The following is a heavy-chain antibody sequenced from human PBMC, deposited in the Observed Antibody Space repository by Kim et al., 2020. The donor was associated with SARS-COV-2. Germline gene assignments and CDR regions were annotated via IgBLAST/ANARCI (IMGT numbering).Heavy chain of an antibody. CDR1: GFIFSSYS. V-gene: IGHV3-21*01. CDR2: ISSSSSYI. CDR3: ARDGYGDYESGYYFDY. J-gene: IGHJ4*02. Sequence: GGSLRLSCVASGFIFSSYSMNWVRQAPGKGLEWVSSISSSSSYIYYADSVKGRFTISRDNAKNSLYLQMNSLRAEDTAVYYCARDGYGDYESGYYFDYWGQRTLCTVSS. D-gene: IGHD4-17*01.